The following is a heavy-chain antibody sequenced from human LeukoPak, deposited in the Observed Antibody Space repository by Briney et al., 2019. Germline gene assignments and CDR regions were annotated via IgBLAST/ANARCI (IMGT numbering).Heavy chain of an antibody. CDR1: GYTSNGYY. D-gene: IGHD4-23*01. CDR2: INPNSGDT. J-gene: IGHJ4*02. V-gene: IGHV1-2*02. CDR3: ARPDGDTGGNYGC. Sequence: ASVKVSCKASGYTSNGYYMHWVRQAPGRGPEWMGWINPNSGDTNYAQKFQGRVTMTRDTSISTAYMELSRLRSDDTAVYYCARPDGDTGGNYGCWGQGTLVTVSS.